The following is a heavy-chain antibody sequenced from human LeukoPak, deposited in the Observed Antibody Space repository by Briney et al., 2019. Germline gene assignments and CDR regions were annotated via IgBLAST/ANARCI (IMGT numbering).Heavy chain of an antibody. CDR1: GYTLTELS. V-gene: IGHV1-24*01. CDR3: ATGREDPDASDI. Sequence: ASVKVSCKVSGYTLTELSMHWVRQAPGKGLEWMGGFDPEDGETIYAQKFQGRVTMTEDTSTDTAYMELSSLRSEDTAVYYCATGREDPDASDIWGQGTMVTVSS. CDR2: FDPEDGET. J-gene: IGHJ3*02.